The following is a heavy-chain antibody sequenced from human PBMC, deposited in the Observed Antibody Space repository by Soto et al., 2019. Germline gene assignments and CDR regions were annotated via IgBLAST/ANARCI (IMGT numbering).Heavy chain of an antibody. CDR1: GYSFTSYW. CDR2: IYPGDSDT. Sequence: PRESLKISCKGSGYSFTSYWIDWVRQMPGKGLEWMGIIYPGDSDTRYSPSFQGQVTISADKSISTAYLQWSSLKASDTAMYYCARLSDYYGSGSYYNRFYYYGMDVWGQGTTVTVSS. J-gene: IGHJ6*02. V-gene: IGHV5-51*01. CDR3: ARLSDYYGSGSYYNRFYYYGMDV. D-gene: IGHD3-10*01.